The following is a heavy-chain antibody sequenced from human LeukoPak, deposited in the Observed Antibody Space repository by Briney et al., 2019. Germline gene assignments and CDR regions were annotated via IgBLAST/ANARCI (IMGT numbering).Heavy chain of an antibody. V-gene: IGHV1-2*04. CDR1: GYTFTGYY. D-gene: IGHD3-10*01. J-gene: IGHJ6*02. CDR2: INPNSGGT. Sequence: ASVKVSCKASGYTFTGYYMHWVRQAPGQGLEWMGWINPNSGGTNYAQKFQGWVTMTRDTSISTAYMELSRLRSDDTAVYYCARDLSQTYYGSGYGMDVWGQRTTVTVSS. CDR3: ARDLSQTYYGSGYGMDV.